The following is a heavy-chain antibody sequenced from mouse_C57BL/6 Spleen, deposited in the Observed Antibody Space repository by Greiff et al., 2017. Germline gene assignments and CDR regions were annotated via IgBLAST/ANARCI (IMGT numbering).Heavy chain of an antibody. CDR1: GYTFTSYG. J-gene: IGHJ2*01. CDR3: ARGRGKGDYCDY. V-gene: IGHV1-81*01. CDR2: IYPRSGNT. Sequence: QVQLQQSGAELARPGASVKLSCKASGYTFTSYGISWVKQRTGQGLEWIGEIYPRSGNTYYNEKFKGKATLTADKSSSTAYMELRSLTSEDSAVYFCARGRGKGDYCDYWGQGTTLTVSS.